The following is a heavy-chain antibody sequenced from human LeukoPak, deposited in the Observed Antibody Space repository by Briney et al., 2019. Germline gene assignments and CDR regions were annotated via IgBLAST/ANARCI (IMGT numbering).Heavy chain of an antibody. CDR1: GGTFSSYA. CDR3: ARRQESYDSSGYQKPRAEYSQH. CDR2: IIPIFGTA. Sequence: SVKVSCKASGGTFSSYAISWVRQAPGQGLEWMGGIIPIFGTANYAQKFQGRVTITTDESTSTAYMELSSLRSEDTAVYYCARRQESYDSSGYQKPRAEYSQHWGQGTLVTVSS. J-gene: IGHJ1*01. V-gene: IGHV1-69*05. D-gene: IGHD3-22*01.